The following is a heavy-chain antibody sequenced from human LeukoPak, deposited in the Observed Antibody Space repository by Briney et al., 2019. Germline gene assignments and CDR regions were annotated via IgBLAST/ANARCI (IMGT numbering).Heavy chain of an antibody. J-gene: IGHJ4*02. CDR2: ISYDGSNK. V-gene: IGHV3-30*18. D-gene: IGHD6-13*01. Sequence: GRSLRLSCAASGFTFSSYGMHWVRQAPGKGLEWVAVISYDGSNKYYADSVKGRFTISRDNSKNTLYLQMNSLRAEDTAVYYCAKPGIAAAGMSSSFDYWGQGTLVTVSS. CDR1: GFTFSSYG. CDR3: AKPGIAAAGMSSSFDY.